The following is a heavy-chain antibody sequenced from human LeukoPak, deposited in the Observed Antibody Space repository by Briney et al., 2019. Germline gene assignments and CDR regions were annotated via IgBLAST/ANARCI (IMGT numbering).Heavy chain of an antibody. D-gene: IGHD3-22*01. V-gene: IGHV3-48*04. CDR3: ARDYYDSSGYYLTD. Sequence: GGSLRLSCAASGFTFSSYSMNWVRQAPGKGLEWVSYISSSSSTIYYADSVKGRFTISRDNAKNSLYLQMNSLRAEDTAVYCCARDYYDSSGYYLTDWGQGTLVTVSS. J-gene: IGHJ4*02. CDR2: ISSSSSTI. CDR1: GFTFSSYS.